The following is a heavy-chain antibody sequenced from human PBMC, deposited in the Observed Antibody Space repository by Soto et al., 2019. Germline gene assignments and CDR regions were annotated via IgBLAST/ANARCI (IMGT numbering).Heavy chain of an antibody. D-gene: IGHD3-9*01. Sequence: GGSLRLSCAASGFTFSSYSMNWVRQAPGKGLEWVSSISSSSSYIYYADSVKSRINISRDNAKNSLYLQKNSLRAEDTAVFFCARVPPTYYDILTGYYPFDYWGQGTLVTVSS. CDR2: ISSSSSYI. J-gene: IGHJ4*02. CDR1: GFTFSSYS. CDR3: ARVPPTYYDILTGYYPFDY. V-gene: IGHV3-21*01.